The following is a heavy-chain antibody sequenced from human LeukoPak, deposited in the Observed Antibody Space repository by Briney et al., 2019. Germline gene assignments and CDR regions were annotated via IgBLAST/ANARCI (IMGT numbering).Heavy chain of an antibody. V-gene: IGHV3-23*01. J-gene: IGHJ4*02. CDR3: AKGPRDQNYFDY. CDR2: ISGSGGST. CDR1: GFTFSSYG. Sequence: GGSLRLSCAASGFTFSSYGMSWVRQAPGKGLEWVSAISGSGGSTYYADSVKGRFTISRDNSKNTLYLQMNSLRAEDTAVYYWAKGPRDQNYFDYWGRGTLVSLSS. D-gene: IGHD2-2*01.